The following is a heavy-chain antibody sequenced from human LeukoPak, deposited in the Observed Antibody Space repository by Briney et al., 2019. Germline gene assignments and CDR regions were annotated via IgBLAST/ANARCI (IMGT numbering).Heavy chain of an antibody. CDR3: AREGYYYGMDV. CDR2: IYYSGST. J-gene: IGHJ6*02. CDR1: GGSISSYY. V-gene: IGHV4-59*01. Sequence: SETLSLTCTVSGGSISSYYWTWIRQPPGKGLEWIGYIYYSGSTNYNPSLKSRVTISVDTSKNQFSLKLSSVTAADTAVYYCAREGYYYGMDVWGQGTTVTVSS.